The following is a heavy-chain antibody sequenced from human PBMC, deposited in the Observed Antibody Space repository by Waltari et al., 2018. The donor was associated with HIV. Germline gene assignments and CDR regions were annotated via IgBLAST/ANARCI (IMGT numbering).Heavy chain of an antibody. V-gene: IGHV4-61*02. CDR3: ARTRIPSSGWYVDY. D-gene: IGHD6-19*01. CDR2: IYTSGST. J-gene: IGHJ4*02. Sequence: QVQLQESGPELVKPSQTLSLTCTVSGGSISSGTYYWSWIRQPAGKGLEWIGRIYTSGSTNYNPSLKSRLTISVDTSKNQFSLKLSSVTAADTAVYYCARTRIPSSGWYVDYWGQGTLVTVSS. CDR1: GGSISSGTYY.